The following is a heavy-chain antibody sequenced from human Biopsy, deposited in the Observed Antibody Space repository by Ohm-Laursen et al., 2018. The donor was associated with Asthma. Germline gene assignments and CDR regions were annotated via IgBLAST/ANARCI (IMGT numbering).Heavy chain of an antibody. Sequence: SLRLSCAASGFKFDEYTMHWVRQAPGKGLEWVSGISWNSATIGYADSVEGRFTISRDNAKDSVFLHMDSLRPEDTAFYYCAKVRSDWVITESFDYWGQGVLVTVSS. J-gene: IGHJ4*02. D-gene: IGHD3-22*01. CDR3: AKVRSDWVITESFDY. CDR1: GFKFDEYT. CDR2: ISWNSATI. V-gene: IGHV3-9*01.